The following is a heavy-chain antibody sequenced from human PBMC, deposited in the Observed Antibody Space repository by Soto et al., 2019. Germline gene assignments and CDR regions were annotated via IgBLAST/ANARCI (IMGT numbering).Heavy chain of an antibody. V-gene: IGHV3-23*01. CDR1: GITFSNYA. CDR3: AKDPDRYDYVWGTYRYIDH. J-gene: IGHJ4*02. D-gene: IGHD3-16*02. CDR2: ISTSGGRP. Sequence: GGSLRLSCTASGITFSNYAMSWVRLAPRKGLEWVSTISTSGGRPYYADSVKGRFTISRYNSKNTLYLQMNSLRAEDTAVYYCAKDPDRYDYVWGTYRYIDHWGQGTLVTVSS.